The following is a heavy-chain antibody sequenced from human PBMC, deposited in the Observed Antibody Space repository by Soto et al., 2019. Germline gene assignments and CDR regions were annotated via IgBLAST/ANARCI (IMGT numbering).Heavy chain of an antibody. D-gene: IGHD6-13*01. J-gene: IGHJ4*02. Sequence: EVQLLESGGGLVQPGGSLRLSCAASGFTFSSYAMSWVRQAPGKGLEWVSAVSGSGGSTYYADSVKGRFTISRDNSKNTLYLQMNSLRAEDTAVYYCAKGRSWNNAYFDYWGQGTLVTVSS. CDR2: VSGSGGST. CDR3: AKGRSWNNAYFDY. V-gene: IGHV3-23*01. CDR1: GFTFSSYA.